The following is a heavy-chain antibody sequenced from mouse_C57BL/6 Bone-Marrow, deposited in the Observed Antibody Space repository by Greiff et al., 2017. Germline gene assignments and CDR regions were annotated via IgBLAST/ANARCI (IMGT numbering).Heavy chain of an antibody. CDR1: GFTFSSYA. CDR2: ISDGGSYT. Sequence: VQLVESGGGLVKPGGSLKLSCAASGFTFSSYAMSWVRQTPEKRLEWVATISDGGSYTYYPDNVKGRFTISRDNAKNNLYLQMSHLKSEDTAMYYCARNWAAWFAYWGQGTLVTVSA. J-gene: IGHJ3*01. CDR3: ARNWAAWFAY. V-gene: IGHV5-4*01. D-gene: IGHD4-1*01.